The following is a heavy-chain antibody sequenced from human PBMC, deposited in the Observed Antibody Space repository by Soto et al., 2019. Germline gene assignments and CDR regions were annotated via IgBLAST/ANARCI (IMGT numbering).Heavy chain of an antibody. D-gene: IGHD1-26*01. CDR1: GFSLNTSGVD. V-gene: IGHV2-5*01. J-gene: IGHJ4*02. CDR2: IYWNDDK. Sequence: SGPTLVNPTQTLTLTCTFSGFSLNTSGVDVAWIRQPPGKALEWLAVIYWNDDKRYNPSLKSRLTITSDTSKNQVVLSMTNLAPVDTATHYCEHRWELLGFDCSGQGAMVTVSS. CDR3: EHRWELLGFDC.